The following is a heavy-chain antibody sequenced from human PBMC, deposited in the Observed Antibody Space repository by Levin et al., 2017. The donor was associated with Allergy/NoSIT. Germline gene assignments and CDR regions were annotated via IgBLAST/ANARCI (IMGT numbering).Heavy chain of an antibody. V-gene: IGHV3-30*18. CDR2: ISYDGSNK. Sequence: GGSLRLSCAASGFTFSSYGMHWVRQAPGKGLEWVAVISYDGSNKYYADSVKGRFTISRDNSKNTLYLQMNSLRAEDTAVYYCAKGFRDCSSTSCYRHYYYGMDVWGQGTTVTVSS. D-gene: IGHD2-2*01. CDR1: GFTFSSYG. J-gene: IGHJ6*02. CDR3: AKGFRDCSSTSCYRHYYYGMDV.